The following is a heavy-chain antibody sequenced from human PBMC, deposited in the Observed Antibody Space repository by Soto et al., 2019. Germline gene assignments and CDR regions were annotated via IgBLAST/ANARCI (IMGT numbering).Heavy chain of an antibody. Sequence: ASVKVSCKASGYTFTSYYMHWVRQAPGQGLEWMGIINPSGGSTSYAQKFQGRVTMTRDTSTSTVYMELSSLRSEDTAVYYCALHGDDYVWGSYSYDDAFDIWGQGTMVTVS. CDR1: GYTFTSYY. CDR2: INPSGGST. J-gene: IGHJ3*02. V-gene: IGHV1-46*01. D-gene: IGHD3-16*02. CDR3: ALHGDDYVWGSYSYDDAFDI.